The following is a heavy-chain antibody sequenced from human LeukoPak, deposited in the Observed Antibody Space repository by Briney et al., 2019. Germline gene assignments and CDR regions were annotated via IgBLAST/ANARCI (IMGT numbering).Heavy chain of an antibody. V-gene: IGHV3-23*01. CDR1: GFTFSSFA. CDR2: ISDSGGST. Sequence: GGSLRLFCAASGFTFSSFAMSWVRQAPGKGLEWLSTISDSGGSTYYADSVRGRFTISRDNSKDTLYVQMSSLRAEDAAVYYCAKSHSVVRRGYFDYWGQGALVTVSS. J-gene: IGHJ4*02. CDR3: AKSHSVVRRGYFDY. D-gene: IGHD2-2*01.